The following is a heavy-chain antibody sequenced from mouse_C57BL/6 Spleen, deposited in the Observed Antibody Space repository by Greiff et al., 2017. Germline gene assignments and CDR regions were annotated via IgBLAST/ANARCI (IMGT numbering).Heavy chain of an antibody. J-gene: IGHJ4*01. CDR3: ASYDYDGYAMDY. CDR2: IYPGDGDT. CDR1: GYAFSSYW. V-gene: IGHV1-80*01. D-gene: IGHD2-4*01. Sequence: VQLQQSGAELVKPGASVKISCKASGYAFSSYWMNWVKQRPGKGLEWIGQIYPGDGDTNYNGKVKGKATLTADKSSSTAYMQLSSLTSEDSAVYFCASYDYDGYAMDYWGQGTSVTVSS.